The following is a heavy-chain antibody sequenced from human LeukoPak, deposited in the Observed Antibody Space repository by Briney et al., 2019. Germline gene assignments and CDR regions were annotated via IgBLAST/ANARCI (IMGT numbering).Heavy chain of an antibody. J-gene: IGHJ4*02. CDR1: GFTFSSYA. D-gene: IGHD3-10*01. V-gene: IGHV3-23*01. CDR2: ISGSGGST. CDR3: AKDQVYYGSGRVDC. Sequence: GGSLRLSCAASGFTFSSYAMSWVRQAPGKGLEWVSAISGSGGSTYYADSVKGRFTISRDNSKNTLYLQMNSLRAEDTAVYYCAKDQVYYGSGRVDCWGQGTLVTVSS.